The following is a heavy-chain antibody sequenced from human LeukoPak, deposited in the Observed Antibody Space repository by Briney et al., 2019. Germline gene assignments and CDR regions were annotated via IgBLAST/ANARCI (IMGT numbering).Heavy chain of an antibody. V-gene: IGHV3-23*01. J-gene: IGHJ4*02. Sequence: GGSLRLSCAASGFTFSSNAMSWVRQAPGKGLEWVSAITGNAGSIYYADSVKGRFTISRDNSKNTVYLQMNSLRAEDTAVYYCARDLPVRFGYWGQGTLVTVSS. D-gene: IGHD3-10*01. CDR2: ITGNAGSI. CDR3: ARDLPVRFGY. CDR1: GFTFSSNA.